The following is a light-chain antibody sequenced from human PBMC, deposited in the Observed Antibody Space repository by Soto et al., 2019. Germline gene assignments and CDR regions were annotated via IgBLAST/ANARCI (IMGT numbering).Light chain of an antibody. CDR2: YAS. CDR3: QHYSNWPPT. J-gene: IGKJ3*01. Sequence: EVVMTQSPATLSVSPGERVTLSCRASQTVHSNLAWYQQRPGQAPRLLISYASTRATGIPARFSGSGSGTEFTLTISSLKSEDSGVYYCQHYSNWPPTFGPGTKVEIK. V-gene: IGKV3-15*01. CDR1: QTVHSN.